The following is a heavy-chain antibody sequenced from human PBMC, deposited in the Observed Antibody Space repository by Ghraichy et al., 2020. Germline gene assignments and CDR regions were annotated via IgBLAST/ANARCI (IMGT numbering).Heavy chain of an antibody. V-gene: IGHV4-34*01. Sequence: SQTLSLTCAVYGGSFSGYYWSWIRQPPGKGLEWIGEINHSGSTNYNPSLKSRVTISVDTSKNQFSLKLSSVTAADTAVYYCARQQRYSGSYRPNWYFDLWGRGTLVTVSS. J-gene: IGHJ2*01. CDR3: ARQQRYSGSYRPNWYFDL. D-gene: IGHD1-26*01. CDR2: INHSGST. CDR1: GGSFSGYY.